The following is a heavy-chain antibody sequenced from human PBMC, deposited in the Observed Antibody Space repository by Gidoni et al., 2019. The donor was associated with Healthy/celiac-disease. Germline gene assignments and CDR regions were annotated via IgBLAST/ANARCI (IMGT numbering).Heavy chain of an antibody. CDR1: GGTFSSYT. CDR2: IIPILGIA. CDR3: ARQEDIVVVPAAEGYYYGMDV. Sequence: QVQLVQSGAEVKKPGSSVKVSCKASGGTFSSYTISWVRQAPGQGLEWMGRIIPILGIANYAQKCQGRVTITADKSTSTAYMELSSLRSEDTAVYYCARQEDIVVVPAAEGYYYGMDVWGQGTTVTVSS. D-gene: IGHD2-2*01. V-gene: IGHV1-69*02. J-gene: IGHJ6*02.